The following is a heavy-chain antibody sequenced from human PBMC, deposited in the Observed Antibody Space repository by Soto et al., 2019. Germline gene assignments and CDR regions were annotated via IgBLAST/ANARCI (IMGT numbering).Heavy chain of an antibody. D-gene: IGHD1-1*01. J-gene: IGHJ6*02. CDR3: ARERATTYYYYYGMDV. Sequence: SVKVSCKASGGTFSSYAISGVRQAPGQGLEWMGGIIPIFGTANYAQKFQGRVTITADESTSTAYMELSSLRSEDTAVYYCARERATTYYYYYGMDVWGQGTTVTVPS. CDR1: GGTFSSYA. CDR2: IIPIFGTA. V-gene: IGHV1-69*13.